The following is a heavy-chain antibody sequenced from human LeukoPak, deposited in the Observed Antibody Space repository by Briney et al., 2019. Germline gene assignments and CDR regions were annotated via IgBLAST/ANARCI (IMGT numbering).Heavy chain of an antibody. CDR1: GFTFSSYS. CDR2: ISSSGSYI. CDR3: ARDVSRDVSCYTD. Sequence: SGGSLRLSCAASGFTFSSYSMNWVRQAPGKGLEWVSSISSSGSYIYFADSMKGRFTISRDNAGNSVYLQMNSLRVDDTAVYFCARDVSRDVSCYTDWGQGTLVTVSS. V-gene: IGHV3-21*01. J-gene: IGHJ4*02. D-gene: IGHD2-2*02.